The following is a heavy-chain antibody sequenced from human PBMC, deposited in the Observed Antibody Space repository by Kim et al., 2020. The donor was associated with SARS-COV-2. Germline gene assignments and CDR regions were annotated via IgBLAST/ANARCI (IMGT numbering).Heavy chain of an antibody. Sequence: GGSLRHSCAAAGFPFSTYAMAWVRQAPGKGPEWVSSIGGNGFSTYYADSVKGRFTISRDNSKNSLFLQMNSLRADDTALYYCSKVRVGSAMADFDDWGQG. D-gene: IGHD6-19*01. CDR2: IGGNGFST. CDR3: SKVRVGSAMADFDD. V-gene: IGHV3-23*01. J-gene: IGHJ4*02. CDR1: GFPFSTYA.